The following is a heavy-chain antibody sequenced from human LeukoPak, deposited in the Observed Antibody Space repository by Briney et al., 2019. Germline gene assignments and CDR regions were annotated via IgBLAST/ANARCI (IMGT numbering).Heavy chain of an antibody. D-gene: IGHD3-10*01. CDR2: MNPNSGDT. CDR3: ARMHYYDSGGSNWFDP. V-gene: IGHV1-8*01. CDR1: GYTFTNYD. Sequence: ASVKVSCKTSGYTFTNYDINWVRQATGQGLEWMGWMNPNSGDTGYAHKFQGRVTMTANTSINTAYMELSSLRSEDTAVYYCARMHYYDSGGSNWFDPWGQGTLVTVSS. J-gene: IGHJ5*02.